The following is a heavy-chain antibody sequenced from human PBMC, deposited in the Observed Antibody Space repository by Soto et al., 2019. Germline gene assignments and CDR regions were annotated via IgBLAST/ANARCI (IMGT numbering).Heavy chain of an antibody. CDR2: IIPIFGTA. CDR1: GGTFSSYA. Sequence: GASVKVSCKASGGTFSSYAISWVRQAPGQGLEWMGGIIPIFGTANYAQKFQGRVTITADESTSTAYMELSSLRSEDTAVYYCARDFGYSWGAYYYYGMDVWGQGTTVTVSS. V-gene: IGHV1-69*13. J-gene: IGHJ6*02. CDR3: ARDFGYSWGAYYYYGMDV. D-gene: IGHD5-18*01.